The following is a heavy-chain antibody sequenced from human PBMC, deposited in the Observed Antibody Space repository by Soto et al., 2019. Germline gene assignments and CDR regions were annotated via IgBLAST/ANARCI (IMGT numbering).Heavy chain of an antibody. CDR3: AKTHLPWYVDF. V-gene: IGHV3-23*01. Sequence: ESGGGLVQPGGSLRLSCAASGFTFSSSAMSWVRQAPGKGLEWVATFTGGSGSPYYADSVQGRFTISRDSSRNTLYLQMNSLTLEDTAVYYCAKTHLPWYVDFWGRGTLVSVSS. CDR1: GFTFSSSA. CDR2: FTGGSGSP. J-gene: IGHJ2*01.